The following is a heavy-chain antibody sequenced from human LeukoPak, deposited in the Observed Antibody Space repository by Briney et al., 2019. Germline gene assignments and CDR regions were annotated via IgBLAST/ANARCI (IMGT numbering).Heavy chain of an antibody. Sequence: SVKVSCKASGGTFSSYAISWVRQAPGQGLEWMGGIIPIFGTANYAQKFQGRVTITADESTSTAYMELSSLRSEDTAVYYCARVGLFGLWWWRYFDYWGQGTLVTVSS. CDR3: ARVGLFGLWWWRYFDY. D-gene: IGHD2-21*01. J-gene: IGHJ4*02. CDR2: IIPIFGTA. CDR1: GGTFSSYA. V-gene: IGHV1-69*01.